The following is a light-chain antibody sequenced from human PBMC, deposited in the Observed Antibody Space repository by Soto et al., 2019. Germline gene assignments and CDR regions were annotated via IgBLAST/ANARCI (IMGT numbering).Light chain of an antibody. J-gene: IGKJ4*01. CDR3: LHYSTYPLT. CDR1: QSIYSK. V-gene: IGKV3-15*01. CDR2: DAS. Sequence: EILLTQSPATLSLSPGEGATLSCRASQSIYSKLAWYQQRRGQTPRLLIYDASSRATGIPARFSGSGFGTEFTLTISSLQSEDFAVYYCLHYSTYPLTFGGGTRVDI.